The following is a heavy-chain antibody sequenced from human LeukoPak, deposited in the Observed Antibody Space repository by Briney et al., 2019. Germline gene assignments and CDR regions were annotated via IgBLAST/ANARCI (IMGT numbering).Heavy chain of an antibody. D-gene: IGHD6-13*01. CDR2: INPNSGGT. J-gene: IGHJ6*02. CDR3: ARVRIGQQLDKYYYYAMDV. Sequence: ASVKVSCKASGYTXTDYYMHWVRQAPGQGLEWMGWINPNSGGTNYAQKSQGRVTITTDTSISTAYMEVSRLRSDDTAVYYCARVRIGQQLDKYYYYAMDVWGQGTTVTVSS. V-gene: IGHV1-2*02. CDR1: GYTXTDYY.